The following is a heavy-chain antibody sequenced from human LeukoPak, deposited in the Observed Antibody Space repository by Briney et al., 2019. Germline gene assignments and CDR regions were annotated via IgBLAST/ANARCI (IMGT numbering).Heavy chain of an antibody. V-gene: IGHV1-2*06. Sequence: ASVKVSCKXSGYTFTGYYMHWVRQAPGQGLEWMGRINPNSGGTNYAQKFQGRATMTRDTSISTAYMELSRLRSDDTAVYYCARDDYSSGYYLDYWGQGTLVTVSS. J-gene: IGHJ4*02. CDR1: GYTFTGYY. CDR3: ARDDYSSGYYLDY. D-gene: IGHD3-22*01. CDR2: INPNSGGT.